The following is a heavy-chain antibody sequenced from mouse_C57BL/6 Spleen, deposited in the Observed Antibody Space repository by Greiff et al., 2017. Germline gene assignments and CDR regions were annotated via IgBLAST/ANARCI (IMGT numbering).Heavy chain of an antibody. CDR2: ISDGGSYT. CDR1: GFTFSSYA. CDR3: ARDHYGSSYDAMDY. J-gene: IGHJ4*01. Sequence: EVQGVESGGGLVKPGGSLKLSCAASGFTFSSYAMSWVRQTPEKRLEWVATISDGGSYTYYPDNVKGRFTISRDNAKNNLYLQMSHLKSEDTAMYYCARDHYGSSYDAMDYWGQGTSVTVSS. D-gene: IGHD1-1*01. V-gene: IGHV5-4*01.